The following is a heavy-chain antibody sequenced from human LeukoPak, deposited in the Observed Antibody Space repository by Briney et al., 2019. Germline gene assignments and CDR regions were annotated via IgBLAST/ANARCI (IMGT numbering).Heavy chain of an antibody. CDR1: GGSISSSYW. J-gene: IGHJ4*02. V-gene: IGHV4-4*02. Sequence: PSETLSLTCGVSGGSISSSYWWSWVRQPPGKGLEWIGEIYHSGSTNYNPSLKSRVTISVDTSKNQFSLKLSSVTAADTAVYYCARERAVAGKEFDYWGQGTLVTVSS. CDR2: IYHSGST. D-gene: IGHD6-19*01. CDR3: ARERAVAGKEFDY.